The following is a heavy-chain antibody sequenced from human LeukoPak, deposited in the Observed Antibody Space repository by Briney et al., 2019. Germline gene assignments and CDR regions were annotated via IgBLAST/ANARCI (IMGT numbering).Heavy chain of an antibody. CDR3: ARDRRYDSSGYYPAFFDY. D-gene: IGHD3-22*01. Sequence: PSQTLSLTCTVSGGSISTGGYYRSWIRHHPGKGLEWFGYIYYSGSTYYNPSLKSRVTISVDTSKNQFSLKLSSVTAADTAVYYCARDRRYDSSGYYPAFFDYWGQGTLVTVSS. J-gene: IGHJ4*02. V-gene: IGHV4-31*03. CDR2: IYYSGST. CDR1: GGSISTGGYY.